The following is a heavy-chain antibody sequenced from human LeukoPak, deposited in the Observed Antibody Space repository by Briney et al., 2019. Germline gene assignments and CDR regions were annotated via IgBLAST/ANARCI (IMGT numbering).Heavy chain of an antibody. J-gene: IGHJ4*02. CDR1: GGSISSGDFY. V-gene: IGHV4-31*03. D-gene: IGHD6-19*01. CDR3: ARDVSSSGSYFDY. Sequence: PSQTLSLTCTVSGGSISSGDFYWSWIRQHPGKGLEWIGYIYYSGTTYYSPSLKSRVTISLDTTKNQFSLKLSSVTAADTAVYYCARDVSSSGSYFDYWGQGTLVTVSS. CDR2: IYYSGTT.